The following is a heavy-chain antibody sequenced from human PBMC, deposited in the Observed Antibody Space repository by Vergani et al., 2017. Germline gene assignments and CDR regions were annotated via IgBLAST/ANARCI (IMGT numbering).Heavy chain of an antibody. CDR3: GRVADFYGLGSRLLDL. CDR2: MYHSGST. CDR1: GGSMSGYY. Sequence: QVRLQDSGPGLVKPSETLSLTCSVSGGSMSGYYWSWIRQPPGKELEWIGYMYHSGSTNYNPSLETRVTISGDTSKNQFSLKLNSVTAADTAVYYCGRVADFYGLGSRLLDLWGQEIVVTVSS. V-gene: IGHV4-59*01. D-gene: IGHD3-10*01. J-gene: IGHJ5*02.